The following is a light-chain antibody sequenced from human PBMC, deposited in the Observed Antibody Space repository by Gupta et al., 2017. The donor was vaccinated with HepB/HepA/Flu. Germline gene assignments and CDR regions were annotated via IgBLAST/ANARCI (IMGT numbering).Light chain of an antibody. CDR1: SLRSYY. CDR3: NSRESSGSHV. V-gene: IGLV3-19*01. Sequence: SSELTQDPAVSVALGQTVRITCQGDSLRSYYASWYQQKPGQAPVLVIYGKNNRPSWIPDRFSGSSSGNTASRTITGAQAEDEADYYCNSRESSGSHVFGTGTKVTVL. CDR2: GKN. J-gene: IGLJ1*01.